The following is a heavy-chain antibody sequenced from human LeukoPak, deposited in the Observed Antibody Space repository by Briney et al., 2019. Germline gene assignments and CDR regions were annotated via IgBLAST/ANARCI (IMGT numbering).Heavy chain of an antibody. CDR2: IIPMLERT. J-gene: IGHJ4*02. D-gene: IGHD3-10*01. CDR1: GDTFSSYV. CDR3: ARDRRTYYTGSGSYYKVGRLDF. Sequence: SVKVSCKASGDTFSSYVITWVRQAPGQGLEWVGGIIPMLERTNHAQRFQGRVTLTADESTSTAYMELSGLTSEDTAVYYCARDRRTYYTGSGSYYKVGRLDFWGQGTLITVSS. V-gene: IGHV1-69*13.